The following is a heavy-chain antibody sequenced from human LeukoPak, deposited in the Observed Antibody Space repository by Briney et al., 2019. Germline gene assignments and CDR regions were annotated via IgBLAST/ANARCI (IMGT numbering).Heavy chain of an antibody. CDR1: GVSISSGDYY. D-gene: IGHD3-16*02. V-gene: IGHV4-30-4*08. CDR3: ASYMITFGGVIADAFDI. Sequence: SQTLSLTCTVPGVSISSGDYYWSWIRQPPGKGLEWIGYIYYSGSTYYNPSLKSRVTISVDTSKNQFSLKLSSVTAADTAVYYCASYMITFGGVIADAFDIWGQGTMVTVSS. CDR2: IYYSGST. J-gene: IGHJ3*02.